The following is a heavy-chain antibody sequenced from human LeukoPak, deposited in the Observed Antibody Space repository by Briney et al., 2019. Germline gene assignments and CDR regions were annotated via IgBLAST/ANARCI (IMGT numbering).Heavy chain of an antibody. D-gene: IGHD4-17*01. J-gene: IGHJ3*02. CDR3: ARDGYYGDYKGDAFDI. Sequence: GGSLRLSCAASGFTFSDYWMTWVRQAPGKGLEWVANINQAGSEKYYVDSVKGRFAISRDNAKNSLYLQMYSLRAEDTAVYYCARDGYYGDYKGDAFDIWGQGTMVTVSS. CDR1: GFTFSDYW. V-gene: IGHV3-7*04. CDR2: INQAGSEK.